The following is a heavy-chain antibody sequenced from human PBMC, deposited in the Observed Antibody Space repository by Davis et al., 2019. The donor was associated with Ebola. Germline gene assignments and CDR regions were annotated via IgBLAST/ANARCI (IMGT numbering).Heavy chain of an antibody. V-gene: IGHV3-53*01. J-gene: IGHJ4*02. Sequence: PGGSLRLSCAASGFTVSNSYMSWVRQAPGKGLEWVSVIYSGGNAYYADSVKGRFTISRDTSRNTPFLQMNSLRAGDTAVYYCATTQCSTSTCFLGVDYWGQGTLVTVSS. CDR1: GFTVSNSY. CDR3: ATTQCSTSTCFLGVDY. D-gene: IGHD2-2*01. CDR2: IYSGGNA.